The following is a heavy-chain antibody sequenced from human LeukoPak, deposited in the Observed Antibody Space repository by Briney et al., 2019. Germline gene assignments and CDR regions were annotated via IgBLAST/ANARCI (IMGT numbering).Heavy chain of an antibody. J-gene: IGHJ4*02. V-gene: IGHV3-21*06. CDR2: ISSGGNYK. CDR3: ARDTRQTSVTNFDS. Sequence: PGESLRLSCATSGFTFSSYAMDWVRQAPGKGLERVSSISSGGNYKYYGDSVWGRFTISRDDAKNSLYLEMNSLRAEDTAVYYCARDTRQTSVTNFDSWGQGTLVIVS. CDR1: GFTFSSYA. D-gene: IGHD4-17*01.